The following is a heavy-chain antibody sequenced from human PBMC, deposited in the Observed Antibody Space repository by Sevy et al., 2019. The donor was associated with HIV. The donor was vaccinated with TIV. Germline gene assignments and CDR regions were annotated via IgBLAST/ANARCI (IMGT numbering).Heavy chain of an antibody. D-gene: IGHD6-19*01. J-gene: IGHJ6*02. Sequence: GGSLRLSCAASGFTFSDHYMDWVRQAPGKGLEWIGRSRNKANSYTTEYAASVKGRFNISRDESKNSLFLQMNSLKSEETAIYYCTRALIVVAGFFRYYHGMDVWGQGTTVTVSS. CDR2: SRNKANSYTT. CDR3: TRALIVVAGFFRYYHGMDV. CDR1: GFTFSDHY. V-gene: IGHV3-72*01.